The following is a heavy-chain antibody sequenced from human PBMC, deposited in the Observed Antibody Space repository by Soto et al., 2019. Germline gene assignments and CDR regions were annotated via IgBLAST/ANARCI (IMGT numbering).Heavy chain of an antibody. CDR1: GYTFTSYY. CDR3: AREGNYDFWSGYYKTAFDI. V-gene: IGHV1-2*04. CDR2: INPNSGGT. J-gene: IGHJ3*02. Sequence: ASVKVSCKASGYTFTSYYMHWVRQAPGQGLEWMGWINPNSGGTNYAQKFQGWVTMTRDTSISTAYMELSRLRSDDTAVYYCAREGNYDFWSGYYKTAFDIWGQGTMVTVSS. D-gene: IGHD3-3*01.